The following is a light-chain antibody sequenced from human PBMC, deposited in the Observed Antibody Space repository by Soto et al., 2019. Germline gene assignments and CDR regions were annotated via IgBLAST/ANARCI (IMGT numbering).Light chain of an antibody. CDR1: QSVSSNS. J-gene: IGKJ1*01. CDR3: QQYGSSPRT. Sequence: EIVLTQSPGTLSLSPGERATLSCRASQSVSSNSLAWYQQKPGQAPRLLIYGTSNRATGIPDRFSGSGSGTDFTLTISRLEPEDCAVYYCQQYGSSPRTFGQGTKVEIK. CDR2: GTS. V-gene: IGKV3-20*01.